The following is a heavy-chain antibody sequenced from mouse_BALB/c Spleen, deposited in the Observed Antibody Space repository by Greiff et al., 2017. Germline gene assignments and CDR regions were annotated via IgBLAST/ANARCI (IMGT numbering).Heavy chain of an antibody. Sequence: EVQGVESGGGLVKPGGSLKLSCAASGFTFSSYAMSWVRQTPEKRLEWVATISSGGSYTYYPDSVKGRFTISRDNAKNTLYLQMSSLRSEDTAMYYCARRGGSEGFDYWGQGTTLTVSS. CDR2: ISSGGSYT. CDR3: ARRGGSEGFDY. D-gene: IGHD1-1*01. CDR1: GFTFSSYA. J-gene: IGHJ2*01. V-gene: IGHV5-9-3*01.